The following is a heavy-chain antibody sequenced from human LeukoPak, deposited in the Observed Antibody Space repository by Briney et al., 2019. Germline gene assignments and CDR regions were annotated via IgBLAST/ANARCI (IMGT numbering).Heavy chain of an antibody. Sequence: PGGSLRLSCVASGLSLSHAWMSWVRQTPGKGLEWIGRIKSKSDGDSKDYAAPVGDRFTISRDDWKDTVFLEMTTLRTEDTGVYFCTTAPSYYNFNSFDYWGQGTVVTVSS. D-gene: IGHD3-3*01. CDR3: TTAPSYYNFNSFDY. V-gene: IGHV3-15*01. CDR2: IKSKSDGDSK. CDR1: GLSLSHAW. J-gene: IGHJ4*02.